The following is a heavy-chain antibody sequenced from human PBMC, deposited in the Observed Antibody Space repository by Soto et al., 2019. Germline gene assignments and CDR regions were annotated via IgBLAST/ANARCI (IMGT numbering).Heavy chain of an antibody. CDR3: ARARGSYYWFDP. Sequence: SETLSLTCTVSGGSISSYYWSWIRQPAGKGLEWIGRIYTSGSTNYNPSLKSRVTMSVXXXXTXFXLXLXXXTAAXTAVYYCARARGSYYWFDPWGQGTLVSVSS. J-gene: IGHJ5*02. CDR2: IYTSGST. CDR1: GGSISSYY. D-gene: IGHD1-26*01. V-gene: IGHV4-4*07.